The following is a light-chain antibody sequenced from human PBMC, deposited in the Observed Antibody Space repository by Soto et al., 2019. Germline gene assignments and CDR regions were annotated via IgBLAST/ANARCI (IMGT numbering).Light chain of an antibody. J-gene: IGKJ1*01. CDR3: QQYNNWPSWT. V-gene: IGKV3-15*01. CDR2: GAS. CDR1: QSVSSY. Sequence: EKVMTQSPATLSMSPGERATLSCRASQSVSSYLAWYQQKPGQAPRLLIYGASTRATGIPARFSGSGSGTEFTPTISSLQSEDFAVYYCQQYNNWPSWTFGQGTKV.